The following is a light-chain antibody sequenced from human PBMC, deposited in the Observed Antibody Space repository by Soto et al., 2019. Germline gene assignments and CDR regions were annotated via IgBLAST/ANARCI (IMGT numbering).Light chain of an antibody. J-gene: IGKJ4*01. CDR1: QGVSSW. V-gene: IGKV1-12*01. CDR3: QQAITFPLT. CDR2: AAS. Sequence: DIQMTQSPSSVSASVGDSVIITCRASQGVSSWLAWYQHKPGTAPKLLIYAASTLQSGVPSRFSGSGSGTDFSLTISSLQPEDSSTYYCQQAITFPLTFGGGTKVEI.